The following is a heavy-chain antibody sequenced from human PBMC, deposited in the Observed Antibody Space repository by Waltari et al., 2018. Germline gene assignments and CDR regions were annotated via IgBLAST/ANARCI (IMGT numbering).Heavy chain of an antibody. Sequence: QVQLVQSGAEVKKPGASVKVSCKASGYTFTGYYMHWVRQAPGQGLEWMGRINPNSGGRNYAQKFQSRVTMTRDTSISTAYMELSRLRSDDTAVYYGASLGYSSRDYYYYMDVWGKGTTVTVSS. D-gene: IGHD6-13*01. CDR3: ASLGYSSRDYYYYMDV. V-gene: IGHV1-2*06. CDR2: INPNSGGR. J-gene: IGHJ6*03. CDR1: GYTFTGYY.